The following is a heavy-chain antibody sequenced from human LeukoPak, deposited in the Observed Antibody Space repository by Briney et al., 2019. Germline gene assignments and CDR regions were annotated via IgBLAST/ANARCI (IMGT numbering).Heavy chain of an antibody. Sequence: GGXLRLSCAASAFTFSNHWMHWVRQAPGKGVGGGSDISSDGSRTFYADSVKGGFIISTDNATHTVYLPLNSLTAEDTAVYYCVRDGMVIPYAFDIWGQGTMVTVSS. CDR2: ISSDGSRT. V-gene: IGHV3-74*01. CDR3: VRDGMVIPYAFDI. J-gene: IGHJ3*02. D-gene: IGHD2-21*01. CDR1: AFTFSNHW.